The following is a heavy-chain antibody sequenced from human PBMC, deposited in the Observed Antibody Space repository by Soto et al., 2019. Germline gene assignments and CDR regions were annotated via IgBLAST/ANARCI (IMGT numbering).Heavy chain of an antibody. J-gene: IGHJ2*01. D-gene: IGHD6-13*01. V-gene: IGHV3-30-3*01. CDR2: ISYDGSNK. CDR1: GFTFSSYA. Sequence: QVQLVESGGGVVQPGRSLRLSCAASGFTFSSYAMHWVRQAPGKGLEWVAVISYDGSNKYYADSVKGRFTISRDNSKNTLYLQMNSLRAEDTAVYYCARDGGGIAAAGFPPCWYFDLWGRGTLVTVSS. CDR3: ARDGGGIAAAGFPPCWYFDL.